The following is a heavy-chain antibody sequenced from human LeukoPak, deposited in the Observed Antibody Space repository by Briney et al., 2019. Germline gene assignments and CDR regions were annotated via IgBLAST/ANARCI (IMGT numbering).Heavy chain of an antibody. CDR2: ISSDGGNI. Sequence: GGSLRLSCVTSGFSFSDYFMNWIRQAPGKGLEWLSFISSDGGNIYYTDSVKGRFTISRDNAKKTLNSLRVDDTAIYYCATSRVFDYWGQGILVTVSS. CDR3: ATSRVFDY. V-gene: IGHV3-11*04. J-gene: IGHJ4*02. CDR1: GFSFSDYF.